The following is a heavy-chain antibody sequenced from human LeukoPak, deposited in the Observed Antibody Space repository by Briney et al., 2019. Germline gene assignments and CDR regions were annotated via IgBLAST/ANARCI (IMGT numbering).Heavy chain of an antibody. CDR2: IYYSGST. CDR1: GVSISSGDYY. CDR3: APMVRGVIIY. V-gene: IGHV4-30-4*01. Sequence: SETLSLTCTVSGVSISSGDYYWSWIRQPPGKGLEWIGYIYYSGSTYYNPSPKSRVTISVDTSKSQFSLKLSSVTAADTAMYYCAPMVRGVIIYWGQGTLVTVSS. D-gene: IGHD3-10*01. J-gene: IGHJ4*02.